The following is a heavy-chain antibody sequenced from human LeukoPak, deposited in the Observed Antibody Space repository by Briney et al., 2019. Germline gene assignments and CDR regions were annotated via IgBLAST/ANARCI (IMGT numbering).Heavy chain of an antibody. J-gene: IGHJ3*02. Sequence: GGSLRLSCAASGFTFSSYSMNWVRQAPGKGLEWVSSISSSSSYIYYADSVKGRFTISRDNAKNSLYLQMNSLRAEDTAVYYCARATEGDGTGAFDIWGQGTIVTVSS. V-gene: IGHV3-21*01. D-gene: IGHD5-24*01. CDR2: ISSSSSYI. CDR3: ARATEGDGTGAFDI. CDR1: GFTFSSYS.